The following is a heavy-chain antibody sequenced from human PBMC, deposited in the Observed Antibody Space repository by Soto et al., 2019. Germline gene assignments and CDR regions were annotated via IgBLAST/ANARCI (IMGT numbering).Heavy chain of an antibody. CDR1: GFTFRSNW. Sequence: LSLSCAASGFTFRSNWMSWVRQAPGRGLEWVANIKPDGSGKYYLDSVRGRFTISRDNAENSLFLQIDSLRVEDTAVYYCARDVGVQELDYWGQGNLVTVSS. J-gene: IGHJ4*02. CDR3: ARDVGVQELDY. CDR2: IKPDGSGK. D-gene: IGHD3-10*01. V-gene: IGHV3-7*01.